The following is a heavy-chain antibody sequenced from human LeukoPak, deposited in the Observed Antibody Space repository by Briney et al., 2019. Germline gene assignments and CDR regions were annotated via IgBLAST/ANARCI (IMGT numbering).Heavy chain of an antibody. Sequence: ASVKVSCTASGYTFTSYYMHWVRQAPGQGLEWMGIINPSGGSTSYAQKFQGRVTMTRDTSTSTVYMELSSLRSEDTAVYYCARDRGAGYSYGYHSRFDYWGQGTLVTVSS. V-gene: IGHV1-46*01. D-gene: IGHD5-18*01. CDR3: ARDRGAGYSYGYHSRFDY. J-gene: IGHJ4*02. CDR2: INPSGGST. CDR1: GYTFTSYY.